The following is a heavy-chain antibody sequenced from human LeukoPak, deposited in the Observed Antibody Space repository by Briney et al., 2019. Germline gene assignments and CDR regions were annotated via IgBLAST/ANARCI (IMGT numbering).Heavy chain of an antibody. V-gene: IGHV3-30*02. CDR3: ARNDY. Sequence: AGGSLRVSCAASGYTFSSYGMHWVRQAPGKGLEWVAFIRYDGSNKYYADSVEGRFTISRDNSKNTLYLQMNSLRAEDTAVYYCARNDYWGQGTLVTVSS. J-gene: IGHJ4*02. CDR1: GYTFSSYG. CDR2: IRYDGSNK.